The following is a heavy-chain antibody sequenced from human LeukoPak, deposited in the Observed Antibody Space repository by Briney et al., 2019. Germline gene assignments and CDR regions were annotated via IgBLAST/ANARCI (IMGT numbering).Heavy chain of an antibody. V-gene: IGHV3-74*01. J-gene: IGHJ4*02. CDR2: INSDGSST. Sequence: GGSLRLSCAASGFTFSSYWMHWVRQAPGKGLVWVSRINSDGSSTSYADSVKGRFTISRDNSKNTLYLQMNSLRAEDTAVYYCAQSPSGSGYDSSFDYWGQGTLVTVSS. CDR3: AQSPSGSGYDSSFDY. CDR1: GFTFSSYW. D-gene: IGHD5-12*01.